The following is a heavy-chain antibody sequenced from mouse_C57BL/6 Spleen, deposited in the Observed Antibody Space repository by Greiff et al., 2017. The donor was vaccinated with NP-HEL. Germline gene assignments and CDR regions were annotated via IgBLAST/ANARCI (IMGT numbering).Heavy chain of an antibody. CDR2: IYPGDGAT. J-gene: IGHJ1*03. V-gene: IGHV1-82*01. Sequence: QVQLQQSGPELVKPGASVKISCKASGYAFSSSWMNWVKQRPGKGLEWIGRIYPGDGATNYNGKFKGKATLTADKSSSTAYMQLSSLTSEDSAVYFCARSRITTVVSYFDVWGTGTTVTVSS. CDR3: ARSRITTVVSYFDV. CDR1: GYAFSSSW. D-gene: IGHD1-1*01.